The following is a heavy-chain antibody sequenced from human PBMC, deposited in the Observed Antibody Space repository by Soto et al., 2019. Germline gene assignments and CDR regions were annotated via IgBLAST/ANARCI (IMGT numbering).Heavy chain of an antibody. J-gene: IGHJ3*02. CDR1: GFTFSSYA. D-gene: IGHD3-3*01. CDR2: ISGSGGST. V-gene: IGHV3-23*01. Sequence: VASVKVSCAASGFTFSSYAMSWVRQAPGKGLEWVSAISGSGGSTYYADSVKGRFTISRDNSKNTLYLQMNSLRAEDTAVYYCAKGGVLRFLEWSRTHDAFDIWGQGTMVTVSS. CDR3: AKGGVLRFLEWSRTHDAFDI.